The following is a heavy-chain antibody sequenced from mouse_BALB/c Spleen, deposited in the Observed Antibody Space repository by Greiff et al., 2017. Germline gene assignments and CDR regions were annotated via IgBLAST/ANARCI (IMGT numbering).Heavy chain of an antibody. V-gene: IGHV7-3*02. CDR3: ARDPDGNYGAMDY. J-gene: IGHJ4*01. CDR2: IRNKATGYTT. D-gene: IGHD2-1*01. CDR1: GFTFTDYY. Sequence: EVKLVQSGGGLVQPGGSLRLSCATSGFTFTDYYMSWVRQPPGQALEWLGFIRNKATGYTTEYSASVKGRFTISRDNSQSILYLQMNTLRAEDSATYDDARDPDGNYGAMDYWGQGTSVTVS.